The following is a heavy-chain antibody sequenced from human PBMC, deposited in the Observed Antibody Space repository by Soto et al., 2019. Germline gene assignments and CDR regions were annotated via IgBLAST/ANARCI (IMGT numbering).Heavy chain of an antibody. D-gene: IGHD6-19*01. CDR2: INPSGGST. CDR3: AREDAVAGRDY. V-gene: IGHV1-46*01. Sequence: GASVKVSCKASGYTFTSYYMHWVRQAPGQGLEWMGVINPSGGSTSYAQKFQGRVTMTRDTSTSTVYMELSSLRSEDTAVYYCAREDAVAGRDYWGHGTLVTVSS. CDR1: GYTFTSYY. J-gene: IGHJ4*01.